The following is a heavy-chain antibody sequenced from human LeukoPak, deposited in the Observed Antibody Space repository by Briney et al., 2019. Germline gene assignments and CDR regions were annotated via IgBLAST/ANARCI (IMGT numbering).Heavy chain of an antibody. J-gene: IGHJ4*02. CDR1: RFTVSSNY. Sequence: GGSLRLSCAASRFTVSSNYINWVRQAPGKGLEWVSLIYSGGTTYYADSVKGRFTISRDNSKNTVHLQMNNLRAEDTAMYFCARLVGASHFDYWGQGTLVTVSS. CDR2: IYSGGTT. V-gene: IGHV3-53*01. D-gene: IGHD1-26*01. CDR3: ARLVGASHFDY.